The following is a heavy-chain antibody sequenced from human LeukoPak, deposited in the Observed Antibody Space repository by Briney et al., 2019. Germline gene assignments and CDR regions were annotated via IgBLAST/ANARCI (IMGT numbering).Heavy chain of an antibody. CDR3: ARDRYSSGQLDY. Sequence: SETLSLTRTVSGGSISSYYWSWIRQPPGKGLEWIGYIYYSGSTNYNPSLKSRVTISVDTSKNQFSLKLSSVTAADTAVYYCARDRYSSGQLDYWGQGTLVTVSS. J-gene: IGHJ4*02. CDR1: GGSISSYY. V-gene: IGHV4-59*12. CDR2: IYYSGST. D-gene: IGHD6-19*01.